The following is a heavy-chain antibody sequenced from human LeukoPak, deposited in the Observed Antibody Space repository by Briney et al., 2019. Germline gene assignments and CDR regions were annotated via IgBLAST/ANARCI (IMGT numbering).Heavy chain of an antibody. V-gene: IGHV4-59*01. Sequence: SETLSLTCTVSGGSISSYYWSWIRQPPGKGLEWIGYIHYSGSIHNNPSLKSRVTISVDTSKNQVSLKLRSVAAADTAVYYCARTTEGYAGGPGYSYYYYMDVWGKGTTVTISS. CDR2: IHYSGSI. J-gene: IGHJ6*03. D-gene: IGHD5-12*01. CDR1: GGSISSYY. CDR3: ARTTEGYAGGPGYSYYYYMDV.